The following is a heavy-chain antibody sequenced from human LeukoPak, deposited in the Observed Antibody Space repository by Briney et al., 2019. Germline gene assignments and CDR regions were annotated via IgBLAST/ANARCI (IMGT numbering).Heavy chain of an antibody. V-gene: IGHV3-30*03. J-gene: IGHJ5*02. CDR1: GFTFSSYG. CDR2: ISYDGSNK. Sequence: GGSLRLSCAASGFTFSSYGMHWVRQAPGKGLEWVAVISYDGSNKYYADSVKGRFTISRDNSKNTLYLQMNSLRAEDTAVYYCATLFNWFDPWGQGTLVTVSS. D-gene: IGHD3-9*01. CDR3: ATLFNWFDP.